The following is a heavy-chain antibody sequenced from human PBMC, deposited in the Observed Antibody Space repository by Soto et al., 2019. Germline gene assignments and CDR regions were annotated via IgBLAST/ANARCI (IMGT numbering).Heavy chain of an antibody. CDR3: ARGSYAMSSVALDV. V-gene: IGHV4-30-2*06. J-gene: IGHJ6*02. CDR1: GDSISSGGFP. CDR2: VYRTGAT. D-gene: IGHD2-2*01. Sequence: QLQLQESGSGLVETAQTLSLTCIVSGDSISSGGFPWTWIRQSTGKGLEWIGYVYRTGATSYNPSLQSRASISVDTSRNQFSLQLMSVTPADSAVYFCARGSYAMSSVALDVWGRGTAVTVSS.